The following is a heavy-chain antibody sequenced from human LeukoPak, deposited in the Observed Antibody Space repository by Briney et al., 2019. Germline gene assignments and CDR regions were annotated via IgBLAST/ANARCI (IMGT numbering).Heavy chain of an antibody. Sequence: GRSLRLSCAASGFTFSSYAMHWVRQAPGKGLEWVAVISYDGSNKYYADSVKGRFTISRDNSKNTLYLQMNSLRAEDTAVYYCARVDSSGWYGLDYWGQGTLVTVSS. V-gene: IGHV3-30-3*01. D-gene: IGHD6-19*01. J-gene: IGHJ4*02. CDR3: ARVDSSGWYGLDY. CDR1: GFTFSSYA. CDR2: ISYDGSNK.